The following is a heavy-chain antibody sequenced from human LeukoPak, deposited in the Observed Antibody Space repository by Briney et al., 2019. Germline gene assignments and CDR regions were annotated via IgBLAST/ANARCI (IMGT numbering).Heavy chain of an antibody. CDR1: GYSFTNYW. CDR2: IYPADSET. J-gene: IGHJ6*02. D-gene: IGHD4-17*01. CDR3: AMAGDYISYYLYGMDV. V-gene: IGHV5-51*01. Sequence: GESLKISCKGSGYSFTNYWIAWVRQMPGKGLEWMGIIYPADSETRYSPSFQGQVTISADKSITTAFLQWSSLKASDTAVYYCAMAGDYISYYLYGMDVWGQGTTVTVSS.